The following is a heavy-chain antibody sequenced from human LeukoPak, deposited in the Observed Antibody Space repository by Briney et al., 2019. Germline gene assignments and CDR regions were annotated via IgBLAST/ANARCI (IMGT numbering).Heavy chain of an antibody. Sequence: SETLSLTCTVSGGSISSYYWSWIRQPAGKGLEWIGRIYTSGSTNYNPSLKSRVTISVDTSKNQFSLKLSSVTAADTAVYYCARGPPVFWSGTRNWFDPWGQGTLVTVSS. CDR1: GGSISSYY. J-gene: IGHJ5*02. CDR3: ARGPPVFWSGTRNWFDP. V-gene: IGHV4-4*07. CDR2: IYTSGST. D-gene: IGHD3-3*01.